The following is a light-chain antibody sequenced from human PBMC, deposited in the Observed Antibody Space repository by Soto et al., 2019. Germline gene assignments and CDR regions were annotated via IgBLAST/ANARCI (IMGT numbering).Light chain of an antibody. Sequence: DFQMTQSPSSVSASVGDRVTITCRASQGFSTWLAWYRRKPGRAPELLIYSASSLHSGVPSRFSGSGSGTDFTLTISSLQPEDFATYYCQQANSFPRTFGGGTEVEIK. V-gene: IGKV1-12*01. J-gene: IGKJ4*01. CDR3: QQANSFPRT. CDR2: SAS. CDR1: QGFSTW.